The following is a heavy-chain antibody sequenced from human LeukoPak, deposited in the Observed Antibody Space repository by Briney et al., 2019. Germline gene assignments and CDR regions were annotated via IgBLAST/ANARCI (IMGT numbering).Heavy chain of an antibody. CDR1: GFTFRSKC. CDR3: ARAFYGAFDI. D-gene: IGHD3-10*01. CDR2: ISGSGDST. V-gene: IGHV3-23*01. Sequence: GGPLRFSCAAAGFTFRSKCRTWVRQTPGKELEGVSGISGSGDSTFYADSVKGRFTISRDNSRNTLYLQMNSLRAEDTAVYYCARAFYGAFDIWGQGTMVTVSS. J-gene: IGHJ3*02.